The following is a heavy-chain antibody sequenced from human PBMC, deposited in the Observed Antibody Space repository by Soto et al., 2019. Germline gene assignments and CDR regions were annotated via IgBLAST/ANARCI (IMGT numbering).Heavy chain of an antibody. CDR3: ARNHHYYGSGMQN. V-gene: IGHV1-18*01. Sequence: QVQLVQSGAEVKKPGASVKVSCKASGYTFTSYGISWVRQAPGQGLEWMGWISAYNGNTNYAQKLQGRVTMTTDTSTSKAHMELTSLRSYATAVYYCARNHHYYGSGMQNWGQGTLVTVSS. CDR2: ISAYNGNT. D-gene: IGHD3-10*01. J-gene: IGHJ4*02. CDR1: GYTFTSYG.